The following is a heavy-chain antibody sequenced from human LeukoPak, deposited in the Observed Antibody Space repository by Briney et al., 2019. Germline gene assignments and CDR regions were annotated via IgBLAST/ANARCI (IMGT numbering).Heavy chain of an antibody. J-gene: IGHJ4*02. CDR3: ARASGNTAYFDY. D-gene: IGHD3-10*01. V-gene: IGHV1-46*01. CDR1: GYTFTRYY. Sequence: ASVKVSCKASGYTFTRYYMHWVRQAPGQGVEWMGIINPSGGSTSYAQKFQGRVTMTRDTATSTVYMELSSLRSEDTAVYYCARASGNTAYFDYLGQGSMATVSS. CDR2: INPSGGST.